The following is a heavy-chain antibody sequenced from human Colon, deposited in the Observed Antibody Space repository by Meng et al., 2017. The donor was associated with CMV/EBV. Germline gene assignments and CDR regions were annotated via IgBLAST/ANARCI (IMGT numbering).Heavy chain of an antibody. CDR2: INPSGGDT. D-gene: IGHD2-2*01. V-gene: IGHV1-46*01. CDR3: RTCSSTSCRDY. Sequence: SCKASGYTFTTYFIHWVRQAPGQGLEWMGIINPSGGDTTYAQKFQGRVTMTRDTSTSTVYLELSNLKSEDTALYYCRTCSSTSCRDYWGQGTLVTVSS. J-gene: IGHJ4*02. CDR1: GYTFTTYF.